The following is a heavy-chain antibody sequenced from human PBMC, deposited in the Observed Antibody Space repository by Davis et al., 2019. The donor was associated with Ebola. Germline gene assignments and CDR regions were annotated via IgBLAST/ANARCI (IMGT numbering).Heavy chain of an antibody. Sequence: GESLKISCKGSGYNFPIYWIAWVRQMPGKGLEWMGIIYPGDSDTRYSPSFQGQVTISADKSISTAYLQWNSLKASDTAMYYCARVNVVVVGAIIGPNWLDPWGQGTLVTVSS. J-gene: IGHJ5*02. D-gene: IGHD2-15*01. CDR1: GYNFPIYW. V-gene: IGHV5-51*01. CDR2: IYPGDSDT. CDR3: ARVNVVVVGAIIGPNWLDP.